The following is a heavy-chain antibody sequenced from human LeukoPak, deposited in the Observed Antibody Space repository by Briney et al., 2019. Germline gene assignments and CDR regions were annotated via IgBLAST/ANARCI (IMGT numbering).Heavy chain of an antibody. CDR1: GFIFNNYV. D-gene: IGHD4-23*01. Sequence: PGGSLRLSCAASGFIFNNYVMNWVRQAPGKGLEWVSSTSGSGVHTYYADSVKGRFTISRDNSKNTLYLQILSLRAEDTAVYYCAKRSDYGGNRNYFDSWGQGTPVTVSS. CDR2: TSGSGVHT. V-gene: IGHV3-23*01. CDR3: AKRSDYGGNRNYFDS. J-gene: IGHJ4*02.